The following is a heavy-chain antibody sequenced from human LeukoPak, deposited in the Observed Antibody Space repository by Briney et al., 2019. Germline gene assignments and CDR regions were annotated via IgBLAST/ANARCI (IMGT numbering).Heavy chain of an antibody. CDR2: ISGSGGST. J-gene: IGHJ4*02. V-gene: IGHV3-23*01. Sequence: GGSLRLSCAASGFTFSSYAMSWVRQAPGKGLEWVSAISGSGGSTYFADSLKGRFTISRDNSKNALYLQLNSLRAEDTAVYYCAKGVRAVAGTSWPNWGQGTLVTVSS. CDR1: GFTFSSYA. CDR3: AKGVRAVAGTSWPN. D-gene: IGHD6-19*01.